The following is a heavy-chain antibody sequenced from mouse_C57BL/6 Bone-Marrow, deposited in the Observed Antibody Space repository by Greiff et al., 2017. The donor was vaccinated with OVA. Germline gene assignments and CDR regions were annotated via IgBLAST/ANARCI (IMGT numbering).Heavy chain of an antibody. CDR1: GYTFTSYW. CDR2: IDPSDSYT. Sequence: QVQLKQSGAELVMPGASVKLSCKASGYTFTSYWMHWVKQRPGQGLEWIGEIDPSDSYTNYNQKFKGKSTLTVDKSSSTAYMQLSSLTSEDSAVYYCARYGYYGNYWGQGTTLTVSS. D-gene: IGHD1-1*01. J-gene: IGHJ2*01. V-gene: IGHV1-69*01. CDR3: ARYGYYGNY.